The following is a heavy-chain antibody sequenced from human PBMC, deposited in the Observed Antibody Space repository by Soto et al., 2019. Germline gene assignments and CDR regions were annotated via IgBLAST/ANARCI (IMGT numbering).Heavy chain of an antibody. CDR2: INHSGST. V-gene: IGHV4-34*01. Sequence: PSETLSLTCAVYGGSFSGYYWSWIRQPPGKGLEWIGEINHSGSTNYNPSLKSRVTISVDTSKNQFSLKLSSVTAADTAVYYCARVWRNSWSGYPLYGMDVWGQGTTVTVSS. CDR3: ARVWRNSWSGYPLYGMDV. D-gene: IGHD3-3*01. CDR1: GGSFSGYY. J-gene: IGHJ6*02.